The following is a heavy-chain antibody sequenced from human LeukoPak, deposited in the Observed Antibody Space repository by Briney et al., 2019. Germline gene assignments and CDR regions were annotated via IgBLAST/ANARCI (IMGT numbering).Heavy chain of an antibody. CDR3: ARPITIFGVVDY. D-gene: IGHD3-3*01. CDR1: AFTFSSYW. Sequence: GGSLRLYCAASAFTFSSYWMSWVLQAPGKGQEWVANIKQDGSEKYYVDSVKGRFTISRDNAKNSLYLQMNSLRAEDTAVYYCARPITIFGVVDYWGQGTLVTVSS. V-gene: IGHV3-7*01. J-gene: IGHJ4*02. CDR2: IKQDGSEK.